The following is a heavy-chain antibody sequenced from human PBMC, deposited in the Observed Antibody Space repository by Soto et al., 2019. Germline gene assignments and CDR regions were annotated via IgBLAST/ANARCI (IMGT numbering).Heavy chain of an antibody. CDR2: IYYSGNP. D-gene: IGHD6-13*01. J-gene: IGHJ5*02. V-gene: IGHV4-59*12. CDR1: GDSISSNY. CDR3: ARDGEGRAAAGMVS. Sequence: SETLSLTCTVSGDSISSNYWSWIRQPPGKGLEWIGYIYYSGNPTYNPSFKSRVTMSVDRSKNQFSLRLSSLTAADTAVYYCARDGEGRAAAGMVSWGQGTLVTVSS.